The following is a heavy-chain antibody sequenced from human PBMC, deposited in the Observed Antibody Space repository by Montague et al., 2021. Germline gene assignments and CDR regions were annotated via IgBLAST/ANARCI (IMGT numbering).Heavy chain of an antibody. CDR2: IFHSGSA. J-gene: IGHJ4*02. CDR3: ARHGDDEWQQMAF. V-gene: IGHV4-4*02. Sequence: SETLSLTCAVSGDFISSYTWWSWVRQPPGKGLEWIGEIFHSGSANYNPSLRSRITISVDKSKNEFSLHLNSVTPADTAVYYCARHGDDEWQQMAFGGQGTLVVVSS. CDR1: GDFISSYTW. D-gene: IGHD6-13*01.